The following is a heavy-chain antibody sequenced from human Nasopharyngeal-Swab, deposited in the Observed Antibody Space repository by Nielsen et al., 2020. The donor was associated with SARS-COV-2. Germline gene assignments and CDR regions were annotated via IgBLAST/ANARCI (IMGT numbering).Heavy chain of an antibody. CDR3: AKRTSYCSSTSCYELNYYYMDV. J-gene: IGHJ6*03. D-gene: IGHD2-2*01. V-gene: IGHV3-23*01. CDR1: GFTFSSYA. CDR2: ISGSGGST. Sequence: GESPKISCAASGFTFSSYAMSWVRQAPGKGLEWVSAISGSGGSTYYADSVKGRFTISRDNSKNTLYLQMNSLRAEDTAVYYCAKRTSYCSSTSCYELNYYYMDVWGKGTTVTVSS.